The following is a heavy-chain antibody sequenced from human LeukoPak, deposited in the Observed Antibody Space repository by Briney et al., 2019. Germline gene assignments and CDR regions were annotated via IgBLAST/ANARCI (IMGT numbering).Heavy chain of an antibody. D-gene: IGHD3-22*01. CDR3: ARQDYYDSGGFKGRAFDI. V-gene: IGHV4-59*08. Sequence: SETLSLTCTVSGVSINRYYWSWIRQPPGKGLEWIGYIYGSGSTNYNPSLKSRLTISLDTPKSHFSLNLSSVTAADTAVYYCARQDYYDSGGFKGRAFDIWGQGTLVAVSS. J-gene: IGHJ3*02. CDR1: GVSINRYY. CDR2: IYGSGST.